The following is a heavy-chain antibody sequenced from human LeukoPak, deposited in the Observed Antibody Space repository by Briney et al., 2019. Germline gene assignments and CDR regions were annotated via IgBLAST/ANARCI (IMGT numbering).Heavy chain of an antibody. CDR3: ARVSGGRTEYFDS. J-gene: IGHJ4*02. CDR2: ITGSSRII. D-gene: IGHD1/OR15-1a*01. Sequence: GGSLRLSCAASGFTFNSYAMNWVCQAPGVGLQWISYITGSSRIIYYADSVKGRFTISRDNAKTSLYLQMNSLRAEDTAVYYCARVSGGRTEYFDSWGQGTLVTVSS. V-gene: IGHV3-48*04. CDR1: GFTFNSYA.